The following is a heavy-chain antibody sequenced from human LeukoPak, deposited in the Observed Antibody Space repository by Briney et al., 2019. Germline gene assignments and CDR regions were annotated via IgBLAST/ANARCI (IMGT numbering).Heavy chain of an antibody. CDR3: ARSVKLAYCGGDCPSGVDY. J-gene: IGHJ4*02. V-gene: IGHV1-2*02. D-gene: IGHD2-21*02. CDR2: INPNSGGT. Sequence: ASVKVSCKASGYTFTGYYMHWVRQAPGQGLEWMGWINPNSGGTNYAQKFQGRVTMTRDTSISTAYMELSRLRSDDTAVYYCARSVKLAYCGGDCPSGVDYWGQGTLVTVSS. CDR1: GYTFTGYY.